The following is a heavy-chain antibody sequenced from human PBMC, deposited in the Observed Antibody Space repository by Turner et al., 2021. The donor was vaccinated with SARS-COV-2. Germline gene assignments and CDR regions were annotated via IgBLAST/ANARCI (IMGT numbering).Heavy chain of an antibody. CDR1: GYTLTEVS. CDR2: FDPEDSET. J-gene: IGHJ5*02. CDR3: ATGYQLRVNWFDP. V-gene: IGHV1-24*01. Sequence: VQLIQAGAEVKKPGASVKVSCKISGYTLTEVSMYWVRPAPGKGPEWMGGFDPEDSETIYAQNYQGRVTMTENTTTDTAYMELSSLRSEDTAVYFCATGYQLRVNWFDPWGQGTLVTVSS. D-gene: IGHD2-2*01.